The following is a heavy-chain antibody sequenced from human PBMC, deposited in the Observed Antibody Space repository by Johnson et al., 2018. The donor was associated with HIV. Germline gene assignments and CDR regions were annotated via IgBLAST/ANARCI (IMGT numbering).Heavy chain of an antibody. CDR2: ISYDGSNK. CDR3: ARGRWAPPPDAFDI. V-gene: IGHV3-30-3*01. Sequence: QVQLLESGGGVVQPGRSLRLSCAASGFTFSSYAMHWVRQAPGKGLEWVAVISYDGSNKYYADSVKGRFTISRDNSKNTLYLQMNTLRVEDTAVYYCARGRWAPPPDAFDIWGQGTMVTVSS. CDR1: GFTFSSYA. J-gene: IGHJ3*02. D-gene: IGHD4-23*01.